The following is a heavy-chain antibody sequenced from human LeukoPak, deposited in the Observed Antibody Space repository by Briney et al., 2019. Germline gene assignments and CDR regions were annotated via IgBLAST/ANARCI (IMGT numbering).Heavy chain of an antibody. J-gene: IGHJ3*02. Sequence: GGSLRLSCAASGFTFSSYSMNWVRQAPGKGLEWVSYISSSSSTIYYADSVKGRFTISRDNAKNSLYLQMNSLRDEDTAVYYCARDGMVRGVIIWDAFDIWGQGTVVTVSS. D-gene: IGHD3-10*01. V-gene: IGHV3-48*02. CDR1: GFTFSSYS. CDR3: ARDGMVRGVIIWDAFDI. CDR2: ISSSSSTI.